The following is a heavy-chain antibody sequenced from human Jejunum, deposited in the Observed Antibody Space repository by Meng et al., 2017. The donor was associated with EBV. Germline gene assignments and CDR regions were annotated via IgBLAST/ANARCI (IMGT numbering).Heavy chain of an antibody. CDR2: INHSGST. CDR1: RGSFSGYY. D-gene: IGHD3-16*02. CDR3: ARVAFSYTTRSLDS. Sequence: VQLQQWGAGLWKPSETLSLTCLVYRGSFSGYYWSWIRQHPGKGLGWIGEINHSGSTNYNPSLRSRVTISVETSKNQFSLRLNSVTAADTAVYYCARVAFSYTTRSLDSWGQGTPVTVSS. J-gene: IGHJ4*02. V-gene: IGHV4-34*02.